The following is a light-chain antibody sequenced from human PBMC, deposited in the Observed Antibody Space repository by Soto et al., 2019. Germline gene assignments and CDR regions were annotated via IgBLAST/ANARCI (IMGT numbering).Light chain of an antibody. CDR3: QQRSNWPRT. CDR1: QSVSSY. CDR2: DAS. V-gene: IGKV3-11*01. Sequence: EIVLTKSPATLSFSPGERATLSCRASQSVSSYLAWYQQKPCQAPRLLIYDASNRATGIPARFSGSGSGTDFTLTISSLEPEDFAVYYCQQRSNWPRTFGGGTKVEIK. J-gene: IGKJ4*01.